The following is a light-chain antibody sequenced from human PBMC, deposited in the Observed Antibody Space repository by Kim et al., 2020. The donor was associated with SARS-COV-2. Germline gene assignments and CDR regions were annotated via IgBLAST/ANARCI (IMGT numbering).Light chain of an antibody. Sequence: SSELTQDPAVSVALGQTVRITCQGDSLRHYYASWYQQKPGQAPVLAFYGKNNRPSGIPDRSSGSSSRYTASLTITGTQAEDEADYYCNSRDSSGVVFGGG. CDR2: GKN. V-gene: IGLV3-19*01. CDR3: NSRDSSGVV. CDR1: SLRHYY. J-gene: IGLJ2*01.